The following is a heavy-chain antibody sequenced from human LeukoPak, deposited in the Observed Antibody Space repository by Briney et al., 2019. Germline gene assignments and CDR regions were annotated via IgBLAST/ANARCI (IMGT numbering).Heavy chain of an antibody. CDR3: ARDWSGYSHDAFDI. Sequence: GGSLRLSCAASGFTFSSYSMNWVRPAPGKGLEWVSSISSSSSDIYYAASVKGRFTISRDNAKNSLYLQMNSLRAEDTAVYYCARDWSGYSHDAFDIWGQGTMVTVSS. V-gene: IGHV3-21*01. J-gene: IGHJ3*02. D-gene: IGHD3-3*01. CDR1: GFTFSSYS. CDR2: ISSSSSDI.